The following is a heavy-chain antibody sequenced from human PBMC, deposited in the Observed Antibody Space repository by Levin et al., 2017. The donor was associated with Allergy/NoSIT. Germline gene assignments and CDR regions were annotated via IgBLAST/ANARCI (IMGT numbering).Heavy chain of an antibody. CDR3: ASLFTQGYYFYLDL. D-gene: IGHD3-10*02. CDR1: GFAFHTYG. CDR2: ISAYSTQT. Sequence: GESLKISCAASGFAFHTYGMNWVRQAPGKGLEWVSSISAYSTQTYYADSVKGRFTISSDNAETSLFLQMNRLRAEDTGVYYSASLFTQGYYFYLDLWGKGTTVTVSS. V-gene: IGHV3-21*01. J-gene: IGHJ6*03.